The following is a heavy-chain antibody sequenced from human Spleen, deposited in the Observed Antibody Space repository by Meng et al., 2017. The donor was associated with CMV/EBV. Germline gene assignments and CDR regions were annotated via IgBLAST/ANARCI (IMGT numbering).Heavy chain of an antibody. Sequence: GYPYTDHYIQGERHAPGQGREWMRCIAPSTGATNNAQKFQVRVTMTRDTSITTSYMELSSLTSADTAVYFCARVRSRYNWNDDAFWGQGTLVTVSS. CDR2: IAPSTGAT. CDR1: GYPYTDHY. D-gene: IGHD1-20*01. V-gene: IGHV1-2*02. J-gene: IGHJ4*02. CDR3: ARVRSRYNWNDDAF.